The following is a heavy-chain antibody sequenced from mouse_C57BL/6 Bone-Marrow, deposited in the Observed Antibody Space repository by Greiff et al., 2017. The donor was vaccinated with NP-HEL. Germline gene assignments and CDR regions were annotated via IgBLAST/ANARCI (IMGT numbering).Heavy chain of an antibody. D-gene: IGHD3-2*02. CDR1: GYTFTSYW. V-gene: IGHV1-69*01. Sequence: VQLQQPGAELVMPGASVKLSCKASGYTFTSYWMHWVKQRPGQGLEWIGEIDPSDSYTNYNQKFKGKSTLTVAKSSSTAYMQLSSLTSEDSAVYYCARSGDSSGYVGDFDYWGQGTTLTVSS. CDR3: ARSGDSSGYVGDFDY. J-gene: IGHJ2*01. CDR2: IDPSDSYT.